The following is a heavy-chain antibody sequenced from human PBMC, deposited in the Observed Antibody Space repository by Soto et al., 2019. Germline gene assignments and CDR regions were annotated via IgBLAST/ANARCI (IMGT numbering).Heavy chain of an antibody. CDR1: GGSISSYY. J-gene: IGHJ5*02. D-gene: IGHD5-12*01. Sequence: PSETLSLTCTVSGGSISSYYWSWIRQPPGKGLEWTGYIYYSGSTNYNPSLKSRVTISVDTSKNQFSLKLSSVTAADTAVYYCARGVVATISRVSWFDPWGQGTLVTVSS. V-gene: IGHV4-59*01. CDR2: IYYSGST. CDR3: ARGVVATISRVSWFDP.